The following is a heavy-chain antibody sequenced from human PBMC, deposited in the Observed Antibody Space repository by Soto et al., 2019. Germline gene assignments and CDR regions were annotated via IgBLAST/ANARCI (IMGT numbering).Heavy chain of an antibody. CDR1: GFTFSSYA. CDR3: ARRGSGSSYDY. CDR2: ISGSGGST. J-gene: IGHJ4*02. D-gene: IGHD1-26*01. Sequence: EVQLLESGGGLVQPGGSLRLSCAASGFTFSSYAMRWVRQAPGKGLEWVSAISGSGGSTYYADSVKGRFTISRDNSKNTLDLQMNSLRAEDTAVYYCARRGSGSSYDYWGQGTLVTVSS. V-gene: IGHV3-23*01.